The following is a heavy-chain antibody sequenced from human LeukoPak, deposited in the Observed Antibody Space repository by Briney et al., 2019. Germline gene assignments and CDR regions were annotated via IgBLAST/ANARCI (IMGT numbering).Heavy chain of an antibody. D-gene: IGHD3-10*01. CDR2: ITWNSGNI. Sequence: GGSLRLSCAASGFTFDDYAMHWVRQVPGKGLEWVSGITWNSGNIDYSDPVKGRFTISRDNAKNSLYLQMNSLRAEDTAVYYCARGEGLWFGELYFDYWGQGTLVTVSS. V-gene: IGHV3-9*01. J-gene: IGHJ4*02. CDR1: GFTFDDYA. CDR3: ARGEGLWFGELYFDY.